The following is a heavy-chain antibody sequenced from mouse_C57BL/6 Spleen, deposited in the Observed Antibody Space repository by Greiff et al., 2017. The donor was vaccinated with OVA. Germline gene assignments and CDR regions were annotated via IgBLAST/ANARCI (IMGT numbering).Heavy chain of an antibody. CDR1: GYTFTSYG. V-gene: IGHV1-81*01. D-gene: IGHD4-1*01. CDR2: IYPRSGNT. Sequence: LEESGAELARPGASVKLSCKASGYTFTSYGISWVKQRTGQGLEWIGEIYPRSGNTYYNEKFKGKATLTADKSSSTAYMELRSLTSEDSAVYFCARPNWDYAMDYWGQGTSVTVSS. J-gene: IGHJ4*01. CDR3: ARPNWDYAMDY.